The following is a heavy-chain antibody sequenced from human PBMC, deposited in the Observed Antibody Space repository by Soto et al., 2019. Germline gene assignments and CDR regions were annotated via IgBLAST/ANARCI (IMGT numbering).Heavy chain of an antibody. Sequence: PSETLSLTCAVYGGSFSGYYWSWIRQPPGKGLEWIGEINHSGSTNYNPSLKSRVTISVDTSKNQFSLKLSSVTAADTAVYYCARGVGMTTGSTTELDTWGQGTLVTVAS. CDR1: GGSFSGYY. CDR3: ARGVGMTTGSTTELDT. J-gene: IGHJ5*02. D-gene: IGHD4-17*01. V-gene: IGHV4-34*01. CDR2: INHSGST.